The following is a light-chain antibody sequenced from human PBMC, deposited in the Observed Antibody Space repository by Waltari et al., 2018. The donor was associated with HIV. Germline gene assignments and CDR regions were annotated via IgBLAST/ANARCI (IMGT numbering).Light chain of an antibody. J-gene: IGLJ1*01. V-gene: IGLV1-47*01. CDR1: SSNIGDNY. CDR2: RSN. CDR3: AAWDDSLSGYV. Sequence: QPVLTQPPSASGTPGQRVTISCSGSSSNIGDNYVYWYQQLPATAPKLLINRSNQRPAGVPDRFSGSKSDTSASLAISGLRSDDEADYYCAAWDDSLSGYVFGTGTKVTVL.